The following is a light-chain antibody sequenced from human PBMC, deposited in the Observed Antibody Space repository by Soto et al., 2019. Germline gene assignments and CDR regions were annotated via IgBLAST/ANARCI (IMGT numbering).Light chain of an antibody. Sequence: QSALTQPRSVSGSPGQSVTISCTGTNSDIGNYIDVSWYQVHPGKAPKLIIYDVTKRPSGVPDRFSGSKSGNTASLTISGLQAEDESEYYCCSYGGSSALPYVFGAGTKLTVL. CDR2: DVT. CDR3: CSYGGSSALPYV. V-gene: IGLV2-11*01. J-gene: IGLJ1*01. CDR1: NSDIGNYID.